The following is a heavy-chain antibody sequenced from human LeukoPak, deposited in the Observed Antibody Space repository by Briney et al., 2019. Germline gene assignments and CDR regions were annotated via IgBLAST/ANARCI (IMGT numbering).Heavy chain of an antibody. Sequence: SETLSLTCTVSGDSISSGDYYWSWIRQPAGKGLEWIGRIYTSGSTNYNPSLKSRVTISGDTSKNQFSLRLSSVTAADTAVYYCARASYSYDINGWVPFDYWGQGTLVTVSS. CDR3: ARASYSYDINGWVPFDY. CDR1: GDSISSGDYY. J-gene: IGHJ4*02. D-gene: IGHD3-22*01. CDR2: IYTSGST. V-gene: IGHV4-61*02.